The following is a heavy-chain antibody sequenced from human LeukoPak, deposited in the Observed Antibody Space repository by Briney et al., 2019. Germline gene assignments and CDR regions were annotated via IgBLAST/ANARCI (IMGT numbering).Heavy chain of an antibody. CDR3: EKVGMVTTTPGYFDY. Sequence: GGSLRLSCAASGFTFSSYGMHWVRQAPGKGLEWVSFIRYDGSKKHYADSVKGRFTISRDNAKNTLYLQMNSLRAEDTAVYYCEKVGMVTTTPGYFDYWGQGTLVSVSS. CDR1: GFTFSSYG. J-gene: IGHJ4*02. D-gene: IGHD4-17*01. CDR2: IRYDGSKK. V-gene: IGHV3-30*02.